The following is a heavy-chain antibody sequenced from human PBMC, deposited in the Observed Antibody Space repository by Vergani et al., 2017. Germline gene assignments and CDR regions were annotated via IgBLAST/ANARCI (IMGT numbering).Heavy chain of an antibody. CDR1: GGTFSSYA. D-gene: IGHD3-16*02. J-gene: IGHJ3*02. CDR3: ATQLYDYVWGSYRLDAFDI. V-gene: IGHV1-69*06. Sequence: QVQLVQSGAEVKKPGSSVKVSCKASGGTFSSYAISWVRQAPGQGLEWMGGIIPIFGTANYAQKFQGRVTITADKSTSTAYMELSSLRSEDTAVYYCATQLYDYVWGSYRLDAFDIWGQGTMVTVSS. CDR2: IIPIFGTA.